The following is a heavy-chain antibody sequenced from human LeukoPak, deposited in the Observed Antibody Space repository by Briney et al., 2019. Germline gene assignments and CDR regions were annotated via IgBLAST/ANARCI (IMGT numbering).Heavy chain of an antibody. CDR3: ARDEYSSSWRFDY. V-gene: IGHV3-21*01. CDR1: GFTFSSYS. CDR2: ISSRSSYI. D-gene: IGHD6-13*01. J-gene: IGHJ4*02. Sequence: KPGGSLRLSCAASGFTFSSYSMNWVRQAPGKGLEWVSSISSRSSYIYYADSVKGRFTISRDNAKNSLYLQMNSLRAEDTAVYYCARDEYSSSWRFDYWGQGTLVTVSS.